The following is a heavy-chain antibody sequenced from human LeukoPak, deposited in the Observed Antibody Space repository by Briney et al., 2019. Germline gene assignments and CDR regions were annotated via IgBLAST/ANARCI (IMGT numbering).Heavy chain of an antibody. CDR2: ISAYNGNT. Sequence: ASVKVSCKASGYTFTSYGISWVRQAPGQGVEWMGWISAYNGNTNYAQKLQGRVTMTTDTSTSTAYVELRSLRSDDTAVYYCARPSRLVAEFDYWGQGTLVTVSS. D-gene: IGHD2-15*01. CDR1: GYTFTSYG. CDR3: ARPSRLVAEFDY. J-gene: IGHJ4*02. V-gene: IGHV1-18*01.